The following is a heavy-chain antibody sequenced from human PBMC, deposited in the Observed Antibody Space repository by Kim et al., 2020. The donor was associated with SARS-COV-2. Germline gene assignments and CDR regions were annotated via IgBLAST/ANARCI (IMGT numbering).Heavy chain of an antibody. D-gene: IGHD3-10*01. V-gene: IGHV3-30*04. CDR2: ISYDGSNK. Sequence: GGSLRLSCAASGFTFSSYAMHWVRQAPGKGLEWVAVISYDGSNKYYADSVKGRFTISRDNSKNTLYLQMNSLRAEDTAVYYCARSPPDYYGSGSYPDYWGQGTLVTVSS. CDR1: GFTFSSYA. J-gene: IGHJ4*02. CDR3: ARSPPDYYGSGSYPDY.